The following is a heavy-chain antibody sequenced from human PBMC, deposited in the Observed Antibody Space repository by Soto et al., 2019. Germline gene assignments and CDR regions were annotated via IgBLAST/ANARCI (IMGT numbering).Heavy chain of an antibody. CDR3: AREGEMPYYYYGFDV. J-gene: IGHJ6*02. D-gene: IGHD3-16*01. CDR2: ISGYNGHT. CDR1: GYTFTTYG. V-gene: IGHV1-18*01. Sequence: QVQLVQSGAEVRKPGASVKVSCKASGYTFTTYGISWVRQAPGQGLEWMGWISGYNGHTKYAQKFQGRVTMTTDTPTSTVYMDLRSLSSDDTAVYYCAREGEMPYYYYGFDVWGQGTTVTVSS.